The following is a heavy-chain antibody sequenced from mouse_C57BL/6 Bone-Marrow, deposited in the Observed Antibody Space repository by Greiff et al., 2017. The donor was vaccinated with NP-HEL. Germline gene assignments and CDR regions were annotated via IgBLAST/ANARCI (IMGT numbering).Heavy chain of an antibody. CDR3: SRGGYYGVGAY. D-gene: IGHD1-1*01. Sequence: QVQLKESGTELVKPGASVKLSCKASGYTFTSYWMHWVKQRPGQGLEWIGNINPSNGGTNYNEKFKSKATLTVDKSSSTAYMQLSSLTSEDSAVYYCSRGGYYGVGAYWGQGTLVTVSA. V-gene: IGHV1-53*01. CDR2: INPSNGGT. J-gene: IGHJ3*01. CDR1: GYTFTSYW.